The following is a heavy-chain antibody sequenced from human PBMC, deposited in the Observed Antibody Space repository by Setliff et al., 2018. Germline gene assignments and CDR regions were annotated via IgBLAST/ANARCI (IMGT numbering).Heavy chain of an antibody. CDR2: VSYDGSNK. J-gene: IGHJ6*03. CDR3: AKLVWLTTWYYMDV. Sequence: GGSLRLSCAASGFTFSIYAMYWVRQAPGKGLEWLAVVSYDGSNKYYADSVKGRFTISRDNSKNTLYLQMNSLRAEDTAVYYCAKLVWLTTWYYMDVWGKGTTVTVSS. CDR1: GFTFSIYA. D-gene: IGHD5-18*01. V-gene: IGHV3-30*07.